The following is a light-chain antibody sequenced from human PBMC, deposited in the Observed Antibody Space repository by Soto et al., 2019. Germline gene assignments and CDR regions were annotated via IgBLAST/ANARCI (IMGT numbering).Light chain of an antibody. V-gene: IGKV3-20*01. Sequence: EIVLTQSPGPLSLSPGERATLSCRASQSVSSSYLAWYQQTPGQAPRLLIYGASNRATGIPDRFSGSGSGTDFTLTISRLEPEDFAVFYCQHHGSSSWTFGQGTKVEIK. CDR2: GAS. J-gene: IGKJ1*01. CDR3: QHHGSSSWT. CDR1: QSVSSSY.